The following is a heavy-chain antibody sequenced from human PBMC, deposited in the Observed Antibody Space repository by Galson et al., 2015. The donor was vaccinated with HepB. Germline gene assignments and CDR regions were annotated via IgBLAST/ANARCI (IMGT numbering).Heavy chain of an antibody. CDR2: MRASGGTT. Sequence: SLRLSCAASGFTFSSYAMSWVRQAPGKGLEWASVMRASGGTTYYADSVKGRFTISRDNSKNTLYLQMNSLRVEDTAVYYCVKPPAPTYYYTMDVWGQGTTVTVSS. CDR3: VKPPAPTYYYTMDV. V-gene: IGHV3-23*01. J-gene: IGHJ6*02. CDR1: GFTFSSYA.